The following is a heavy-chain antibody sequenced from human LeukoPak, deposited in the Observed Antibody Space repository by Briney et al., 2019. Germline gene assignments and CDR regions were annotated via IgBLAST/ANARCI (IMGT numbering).Heavy chain of an antibody. CDR3: ASPHFYDYVWGSYRPPWFDP. CDR2: ISSSSSTI. CDR1: GFTFSSYS. V-gene: IGHV3-48*01. J-gene: IGHJ5*02. D-gene: IGHD3-16*02. Sequence: GGSLRLSCAASGFTFSSYSMNWVRQAPGKGLEWVSYISSSSSTIYYADSVKGRFTISRDNAKNSLYLQMNSLRAEDAAVYYCASPHFYDYVWGSYRPPWFDPWGQGTLVTVSS.